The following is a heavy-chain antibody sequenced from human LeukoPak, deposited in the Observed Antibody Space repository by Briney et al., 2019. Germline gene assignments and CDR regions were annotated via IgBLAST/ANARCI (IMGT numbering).Heavy chain of an antibody. CDR2: ISYDGSNK. CDR3: ARDVEMATTYYYYGMDV. Sequence: PGGSLRLSCAASGFTFSSYEMNWVRQAPGKGLEWVAVISYDGSNKYYADSVKGRFTISRDNSKNTLYLQMNSLRAEDTAVYYCARDVEMATTYYYYGMDVWGQGTTVTVSS. CDR1: GFTFSSYE. D-gene: IGHD5-24*01. J-gene: IGHJ6*02. V-gene: IGHV3-30-3*01.